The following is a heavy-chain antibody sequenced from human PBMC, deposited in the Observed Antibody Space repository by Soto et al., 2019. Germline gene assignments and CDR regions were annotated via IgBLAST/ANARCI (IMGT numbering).Heavy chain of an antibody. CDR2: ISIRGDYR. CDR3: ANHGGFDF. Sequence: EGQLLQSGGGLVQPGESLRLSCAASGFTFSSSGMSWVRQAPGKGLEWVSSISIRGDYRYYAVSVKGRFTISRDNSKNTLYLQMSCLTDEDTALYYCANHGGFDFWGQGTMVAVSS. D-gene: IGHD4-17*01. CDR1: GFTFSSSG. V-gene: IGHV3-23*01. J-gene: IGHJ3*01.